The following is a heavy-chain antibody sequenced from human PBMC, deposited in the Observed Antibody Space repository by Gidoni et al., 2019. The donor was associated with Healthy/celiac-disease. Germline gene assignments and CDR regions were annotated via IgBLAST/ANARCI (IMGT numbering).Heavy chain of an antibody. CDR2: ISSSSIYI. CDR1: GFTFSSYS. J-gene: IGHJ3*02. CDR3: ARAYYDPAFDI. Sequence: EVQLVVSGGGLVKPGGYLRLSCAASGFTFSSYSMNWVRQAPGKGLEWVSSISSSSIYISYADSVKGRFTISRDNAKNSLYLQMNSLRAEDTAVYYCARAYYDPAFDIWGQGTMVTVSS. V-gene: IGHV3-21*01. D-gene: IGHD1-26*01.